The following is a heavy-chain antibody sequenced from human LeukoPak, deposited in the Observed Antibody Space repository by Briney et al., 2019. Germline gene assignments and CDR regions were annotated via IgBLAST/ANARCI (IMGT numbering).Heavy chain of an antibody. CDR1: GFTFSSHA. J-gene: IGHJ5*02. CDR2: ISGSGDST. Sequence: GGSLRLSCTASGFTFSSHAMSWVRQAPGKGLEWVSGISGSGDSTYYADSVKGRFTISRDNSKNTLFLQMNSLRADDTAVYHCAKGGTGITDWFDPWGQGALVTVSA. V-gene: IGHV3-23*01. CDR3: AKGGTGITDWFDP. D-gene: IGHD1-7*01.